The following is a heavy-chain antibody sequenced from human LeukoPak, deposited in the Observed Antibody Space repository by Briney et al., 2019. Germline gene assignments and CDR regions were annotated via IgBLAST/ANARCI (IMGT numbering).Heavy chain of an antibody. V-gene: IGHV3-33*01. CDR2: IWYDGSNK. CDR3: ARDRETWYFDF. Sequence: GGSLRLSCAASAFTFSSYGMHWVRQAQGKGLEWVAVIWYDGSNKYYADSVEGRFTISRDNSKNTLFLQMNSLRAEDTAVYYCARDRETWYFDFWGQGTLVTVSS. J-gene: IGHJ4*02. CDR1: AFTFSSYG.